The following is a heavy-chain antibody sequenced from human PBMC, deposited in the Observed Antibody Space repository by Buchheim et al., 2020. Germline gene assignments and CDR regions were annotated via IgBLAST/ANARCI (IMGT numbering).Heavy chain of an antibody. V-gene: IGHV3-30*18. CDR1: GFTFSSYG. D-gene: IGHD3-10*01. Sequence: QVQLVESGGGVVQPGRSLRLSCAASGFTFSSYGMHWVRQAPGKGLEWVAVISYDGSNKYYADSVKGRFTISRDNSKNTLYLQMNSLRAEDTAVYYWAKDPEGGSGDDYWGQGTL. CDR3: AKDPEGGSGDDY. J-gene: IGHJ4*02. CDR2: ISYDGSNK.